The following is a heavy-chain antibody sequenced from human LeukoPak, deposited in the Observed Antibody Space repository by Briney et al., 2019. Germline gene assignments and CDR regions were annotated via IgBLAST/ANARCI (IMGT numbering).Heavy chain of an antibody. CDR3: AKAESSGWKGWFDP. J-gene: IGHJ5*02. Sequence: PGGSLRLSCAASGFTFSSYAMSWVRQAPGRGLEWVSAISGSGGSTYYADSVKGRFTISRDNSKNTLYLQMNSLRAGDTAVYYCAKAESSGWKGWFDPWGQGTLVTASS. D-gene: IGHD6-19*01. CDR2: ISGSGGST. V-gene: IGHV3-23*01. CDR1: GFTFSSYA.